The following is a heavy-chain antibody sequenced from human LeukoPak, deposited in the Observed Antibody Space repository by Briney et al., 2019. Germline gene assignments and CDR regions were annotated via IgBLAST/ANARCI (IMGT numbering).Heavy chain of an antibody. CDR3: ARSHWFGETAFDY. V-gene: IGHV4-59*01. CDR2: IYYSGST. J-gene: IGHJ4*02. CDR1: GGSISSYY. Sequence: SETLSLTCTVSGGSISSYYWSWIRQPPGKGLEWIGYIYYSGSTNYNPSLKSRVTISVDTSKNQFSLKLSSVTAADTAVYYYARSHWFGETAFDYWGQGTLVTVSS. D-gene: IGHD3-10*01.